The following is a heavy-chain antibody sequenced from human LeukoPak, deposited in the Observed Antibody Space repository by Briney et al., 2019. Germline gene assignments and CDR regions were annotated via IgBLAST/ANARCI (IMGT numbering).Heavy chain of an antibody. CDR1: GGSISSYY. V-gene: IGHV4-59*01. CDR2: IYYSGST. D-gene: IGHD5-12*01. J-gene: IGHJ4*02. CDR3: ARSPTYGGYPANFDY. Sequence: SETLSLTCTVSGGSISSYYWSWIRQPPGKGLEWIGYIYYSGSTNYNLSLKSRVTISVDTSKNQFSLKLSSVTAADTAVYYCARSPTYGGYPANFDYWGQGTLVTVSS.